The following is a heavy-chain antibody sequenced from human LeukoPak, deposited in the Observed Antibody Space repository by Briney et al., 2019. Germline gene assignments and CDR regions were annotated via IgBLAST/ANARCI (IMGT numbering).Heavy chain of an antibody. D-gene: IGHD1-14*01. CDR1: GFTFSSYG. CDR2: ISYDGSNK. J-gene: IGHJ4*02. Sequence: PGGSLRLPCAASGFTFSSYGMHWVRQAPGKGLEWVAVISYDGSNKYYADSVKGRFTISRDNSKNTLYLQMNSLRAEGTAVYYCAKSGTGNLLSYWGQGTLVTVSS. CDR3: AKSGTGNLLSY. V-gene: IGHV3-30*18.